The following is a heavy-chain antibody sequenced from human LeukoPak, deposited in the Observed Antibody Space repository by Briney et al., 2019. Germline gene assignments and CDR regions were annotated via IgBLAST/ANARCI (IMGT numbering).Heavy chain of an antibody. CDR3: ASSGITGTITENWFDP. J-gene: IGHJ5*02. CDR1: GFTFSSYS. D-gene: IGHD1-20*01. Sequence: GGSLRLSGAASGFTFSSYSMNWVRQAPGKGLEWVSSISSSSSYIYYADSVKGRFTISRDNAKNSLYLQMNSLRAEDTAVYYCASSGITGTITENWFDPWGQGTLVTVSS. V-gene: IGHV3-21*01. CDR2: ISSSSSYI.